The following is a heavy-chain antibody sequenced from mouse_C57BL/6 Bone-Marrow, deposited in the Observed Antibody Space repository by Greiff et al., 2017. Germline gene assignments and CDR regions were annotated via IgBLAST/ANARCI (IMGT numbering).Heavy chain of an antibody. V-gene: IGHV1-82*01. CDR3: AREGYYYSSSPGY. Sequence: VQLQQSGPELVKPGASVKISCKASGYAFSSSWMNWVKQRPGKGLEWIGRIYPGDGATNYNGKFKGKATLTADKSSSTAYMQLSSLTSEDSAVYFCAREGYYYSSSPGYWGQGTTLSVSS. CDR1: GYAFSSSW. J-gene: IGHJ2*01. CDR2: IYPGDGAT. D-gene: IGHD1-1*01.